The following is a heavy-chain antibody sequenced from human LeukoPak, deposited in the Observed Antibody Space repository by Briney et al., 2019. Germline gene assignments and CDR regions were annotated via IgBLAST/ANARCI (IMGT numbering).Heavy chain of an antibody. CDR1: GFAFSSYS. J-gene: IGHJ4*02. CDR3: ARTHCGGDCYPNFYY. CDR2: ITSSSTI. V-gene: IGHV3-48*02. Sequence: PGGSLRLSCAASGFAFSSYSMNWVRPAPGKGLEWVSYITSSSTIYYADSVKGRFTISRDNAKNSLYLQMNSLRDEDTAVYYCARTHCGGDCYPNFYYWGQGTLVTVSS. D-gene: IGHD2-21*02.